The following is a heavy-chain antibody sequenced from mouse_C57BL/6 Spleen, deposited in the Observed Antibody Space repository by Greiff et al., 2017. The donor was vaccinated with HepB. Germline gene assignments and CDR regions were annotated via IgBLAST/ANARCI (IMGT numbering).Heavy chain of an antibody. V-gene: IGHV1-26*01. CDR3: APYYGSSYVGFAY. J-gene: IGHJ3*01. CDR1: GYTFTDYY. Sequence: VHVKQSGPELVKPGASVKISCKASGYTFTDYYMNWVKQSHGKSLEWIGDINPNNGGTSYNQKFKGKATLTVDKSSSTAYMELRSLTSEDSAVYYCAPYYGSSYVGFAYWGQGTLVTVSA. D-gene: IGHD1-1*01. CDR2: INPNNGGT.